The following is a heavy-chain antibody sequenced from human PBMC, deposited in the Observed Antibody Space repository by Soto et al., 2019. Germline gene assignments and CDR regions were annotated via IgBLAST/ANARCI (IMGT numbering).Heavy chain of an antibody. CDR2: ISSSGSTI. V-gene: IGHV3-48*03. J-gene: IGHJ5*02. Sequence: VQLVESGGGVVQPGRSLRLSCAASGFTFSSYEMNWVRQAPGKGLEWVSYISSSGSTIYYADSVKGRFTISRDNAKNSLYLQMNSLRAEDTAVYYCARDHSSGWYSWFDPWGQGTLVTVSS. CDR3: ARDHSSGWYSWFDP. CDR1: GFTFSSYE. D-gene: IGHD6-19*01.